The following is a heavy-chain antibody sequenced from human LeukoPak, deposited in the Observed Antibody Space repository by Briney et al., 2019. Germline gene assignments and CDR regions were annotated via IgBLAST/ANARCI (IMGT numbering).Heavy chain of an antibody. D-gene: IGHD6-13*01. CDR3: ARGSGGSWPYYLDY. CDR1: GFTFDDYG. Sequence: GGSLRLSCAASGFTFDDYGMSWLGQAPGKGLEWVSGINWNGGSTGYADSVKGRFTISRDNAKNSLYLQMNGLRAEDTALYYCARGSGGSWPYYLDYWGQGTLVTVSS. V-gene: IGHV3-20*04. J-gene: IGHJ4*02. CDR2: INWNGGST.